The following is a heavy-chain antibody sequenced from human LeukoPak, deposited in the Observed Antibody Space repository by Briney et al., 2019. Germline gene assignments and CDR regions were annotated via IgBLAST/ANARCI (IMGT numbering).Heavy chain of an antibody. V-gene: IGHV5-51*01. CDR3: ARAGYSNRWDGVDY. J-gene: IGHJ4*02. CDR2: IYPGDSDT. D-gene: IGHD2/OR15-2a*01. CDR1: GYSFTSYW. Sequence: GESLKISCKGSGYSFTSYWIGWVRQMPGKGLEFMGIIYPGDSDTRNSPSFQGQVTISVDKSINTAYLQWSSLKASDSAMYYCARAGYSNRWDGVDYWGQGTLVTVSS.